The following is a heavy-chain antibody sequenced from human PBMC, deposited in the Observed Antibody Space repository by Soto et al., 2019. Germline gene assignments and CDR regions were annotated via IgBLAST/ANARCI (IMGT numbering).Heavy chain of an antibody. CDR1: GYTFTSYY. J-gene: IGHJ6*02. V-gene: IGHV1-46*01. CDR2: INPSGGST. CDR3: ARDWGIAARLFYGMAV. Sequence: ASVKVSCKASGYTFTSYYMHWVRQAPGQGLEWMGIINPSGGSTSYAQKFQGRVTMTRDTSTSTVYMELSSLRSEDTAVYYCARDWGIAARLFYGMAVWGQGTTVTVSS. D-gene: IGHD6-6*01.